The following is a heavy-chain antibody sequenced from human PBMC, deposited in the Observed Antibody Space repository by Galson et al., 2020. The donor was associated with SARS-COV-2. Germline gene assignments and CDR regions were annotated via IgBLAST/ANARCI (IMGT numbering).Heavy chain of an antibody. CDR2: ISSSGSTI. Sequence: GESLKISCAASGFTFSDYYMSWIRQAPGKGLEWVSYISSSGSTIYYADSVMGRFTISRDNAKNSLYLQMNSLRAEDTAVYYCARDLLGRWLQLHAFDIWGQGTMVTVSS. V-gene: IGHV3-11*01. D-gene: IGHD5-12*01. J-gene: IGHJ3*02. CDR3: ARDLLGRWLQLHAFDI. CDR1: GFTFSDYY.